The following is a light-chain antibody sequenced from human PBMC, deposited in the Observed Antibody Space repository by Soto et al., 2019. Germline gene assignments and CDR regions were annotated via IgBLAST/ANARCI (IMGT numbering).Light chain of an antibody. J-gene: IGLJ3*02. CDR2: AND. V-gene: IGLV1-44*01. Sequence: QSVLTQPPSASGTPGQRVTISCSGTISSIGSNTVNWYQQVPGTAPKVVIYANDQRPSGVPDRFSGSKSGTSASLAISGLHSEDEADYYCAAWDDSLKGWLFGGGTKVTVL. CDR3: AAWDDSLKGWL. CDR1: ISSIGSNT.